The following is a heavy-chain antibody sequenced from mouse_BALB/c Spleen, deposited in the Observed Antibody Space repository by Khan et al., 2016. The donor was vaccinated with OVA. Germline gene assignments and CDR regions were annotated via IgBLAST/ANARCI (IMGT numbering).Heavy chain of an antibody. D-gene: IGHD1-2*01. CDR3: ASRNYFGYPFAY. Sequence: QVQLQQSGAELARPGASVKLSCKASGYTFTDYYINWVKQRTGQGLEWIGEISTGSGDTYYNEKFKGKATRTADRSSSTVYMQLSSLTAEDSAVYFCASRNYFGYPFAYWAQGTLLTVSA. CDR2: ISTGSGDT. CDR1: GYTFTDYY. J-gene: IGHJ3*01. V-gene: IGHV1-77*01.